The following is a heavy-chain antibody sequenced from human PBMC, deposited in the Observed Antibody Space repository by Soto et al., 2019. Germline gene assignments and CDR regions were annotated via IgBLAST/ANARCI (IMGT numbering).Heavy chain of an antibody. Sequence: QITLTESGPTLVKPTQTLTLTCTFSGFSLSTSGVGVGWIRQPPGKALEWLALIYWDDDKRYSPSLKSRLTITKDTSRNQVVLTMTNMDPVDTATYYCAHDSVGWYGFDSWGQGALVTVSS. D-gene: IGHD6-19*01. CDR3: AHDSVGWYGFDS. V-gene: IGHV2-5*02. CDR1: GFSLSTSGVG. J-gene: IGHJ4*02. CDR2: IYWDDDK.